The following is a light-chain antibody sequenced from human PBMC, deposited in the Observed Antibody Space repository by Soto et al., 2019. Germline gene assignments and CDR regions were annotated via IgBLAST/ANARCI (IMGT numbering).Light chain of an antibody. CDR3: QQLNIFPPLFA. Sequence: DIQLTQSPFFLSASVGDRVTITCRASQGIRSYLAWYQQRPGKAPELLIYGASTLRTGVASRFGGSGSGTEFSLTISSLQPDDFATYFCQQLNIFPPLFAFGPGTKVDIK. V-gene: IGKV1-9*01. CDR2: GAS. CDR1: QGIRSY. J-gene: IGKJ3*01.